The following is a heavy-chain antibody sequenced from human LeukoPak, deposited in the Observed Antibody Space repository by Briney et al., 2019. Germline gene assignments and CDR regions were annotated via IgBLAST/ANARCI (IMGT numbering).Heavy chain of an antibody. V-gene: IGHV4-38-2*02. CDR2: IYHSGST. Sequence: SETLSLTCIVSGGSIMSYYWGWIRQPPGKGLEWIGSIYHSGSTYYNPSLKSRVTTSVDTSKNQFSLKLSSVTAADTAVYYCAREFTMVRGVILNWFDPWGQGTLVTVSS. CDR3: AREFTMVRGVILNWFDP. CDR1: GGSIMSYY. J-gene: IGHJ5*02. D-gene: IGHD3-10*01.